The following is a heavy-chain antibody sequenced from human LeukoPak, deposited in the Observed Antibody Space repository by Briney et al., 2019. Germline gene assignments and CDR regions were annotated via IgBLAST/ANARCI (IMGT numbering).Heavy chain of an antibody. V-gene: IGHV4-34*01. CDR2: INHSGST. CDR3: ARGPTIFGVLIIPYNY. J-gene: IGHJ4*02. CDR1: GGSFSGYY. Sequence: SETLSLTCAVYGGSFSGYYWSWIRQPPEKGLEWIGEINHSGSTNYNPSLKSRVTISVDTSKNQFSLKLSSVTAADAAVYYCARGPTIFGVLIIPYNYWGQGTLVTVSS. D-gene: IGHD3-3*01.